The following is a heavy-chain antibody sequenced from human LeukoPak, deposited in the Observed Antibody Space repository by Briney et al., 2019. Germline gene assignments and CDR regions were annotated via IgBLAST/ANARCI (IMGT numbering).Heavy chain of an antibody. V-gene: IGHV3-21*01. Sequence: GESLRLSCAASGFTFSTYSMNWVRQAPGKGLEWVSSISTSSSYIYYADSVKGRFTISRDNAKNSLYLQMNSLRAEDTAVYCCARVPADYWGQGTLVTVSS. CDR3: ARVPADY. J-gene: IGHJ4*02. CDR2: ISTSSSYI. CDR1: GFTFSTYS.